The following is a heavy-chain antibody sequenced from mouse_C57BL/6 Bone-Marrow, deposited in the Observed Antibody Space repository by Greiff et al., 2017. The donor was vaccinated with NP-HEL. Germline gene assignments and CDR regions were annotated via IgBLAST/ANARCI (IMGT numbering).Heavy chain of an antibody. D-gene: IGHD4-1*01. CDR3: AKGFNWAWFAY. V-gene: IGHV5-4*03. CDR2: ISDGGSYT. CDR1: GFTFSSYA. J-gene: IGHJ3*01. Sequence: EVMLVESGGGLVKPGGSLKLSCAASGFTFSSYAMSWVRQTPEKRLEWVATISDGGSYTYYPDTVKGRFTISRDNAKNNLYLQMSHLKSEDTAMYYCAKGFNWAWFAYWGQGTLVTVSA.